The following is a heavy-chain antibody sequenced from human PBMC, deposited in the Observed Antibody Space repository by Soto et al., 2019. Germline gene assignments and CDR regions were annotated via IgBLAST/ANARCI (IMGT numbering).Heavy chain of an antibody. Sequence: GGSLRLSCAVSGVTLTDVWTNWVRQAPGKGPEWVGRIKSKTDGGTTDYAAPVKGRFTISRDDSQNMLYLQMNSLKSEDTAVYYCSHGYYQYFNSWGQGTLVTVSS. CDR1: GVTLTDVW. CDR3: SHGYYQYFNS. V-gene: IGHV3-15*07. CDR2: IKSKTDGGTT. D-gene: IGHD5-18*01. J-gene: IGHJ4*02.